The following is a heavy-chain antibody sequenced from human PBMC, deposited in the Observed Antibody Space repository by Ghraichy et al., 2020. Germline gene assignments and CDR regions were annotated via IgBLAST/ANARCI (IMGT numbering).Heavy chain of an antibody. J-gene: IGHJ6*02. CDR3: ARGLGDYYYYGMDV. Sequence: SETLSHTCAVYGGSFSGNYWSWIRQPPGKGLEWIGEINHSGSTNYNPSLKSRVTFSVDTSKNQFSLKLSSVTAADTAVYYCARGLGDYYYYGMDVWGQGTTVTVSS. CDR2: INHSGST. V-gene: IGHV4-34*01. CDR1: GGSFSGNY. D-gene: IGHD1-26*01.